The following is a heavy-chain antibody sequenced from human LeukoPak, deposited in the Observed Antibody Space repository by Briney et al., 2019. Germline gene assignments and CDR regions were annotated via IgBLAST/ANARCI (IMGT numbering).Heavy chain of an antibody. D-gene: IGHD1-26*01. CDR2: ISGSGGST. J-gene: IGHJ1*01. CDR1: GFTFSSYA. V-gene: IGHV3-23*01. CDR3: AKDPPYRGSGTTGYFQH. Sequence: GGSLRLSCAASGFTFSSYAISWVRQAPGKGLEWVSAISGSGGSTYYADSVKGRFTISRDNSKNTLYLQMNSLRAEDTAVYYCAKDPPYRGSGTTGYFQHWGQGTLVTVSS.